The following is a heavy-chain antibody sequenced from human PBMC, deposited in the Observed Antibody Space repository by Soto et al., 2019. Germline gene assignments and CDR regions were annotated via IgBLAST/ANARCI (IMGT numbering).Heavy chain of an antibody. D-gene: IGHD3-22*01. V-gene: IGHV1-58*02. CDR2: IVVGSGNT. J-gene: IGHJ4*02. Sequence: QMQLVQSGPEVKKPGTSVKVSCKASGFTFTSSAMQGVRQASGQRLEWIGWIVVGSGNTKYAQKFQERVTITRDMSTSTAYMELSSLRSEDTAVYYCAADYYDSSGYYSSYWGQGTLVTVSS. CDR3: AADYYDSSGYYSSY. CDR1: GFTFTSSA.